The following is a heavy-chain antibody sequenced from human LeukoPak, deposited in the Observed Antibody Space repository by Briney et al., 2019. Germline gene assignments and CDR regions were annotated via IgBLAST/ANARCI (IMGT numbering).Heavy chain of an antibody. J-gene: IGHJ4*02. CDR3: AKYSHDSSGSYDY. D-gene: IGHD3-22*01. Sequence: GGSLRLSCAASGFTFSSYGMHWVRQAPGKGLEWVAVISYDGSNKYYADSVRGRFTISRDNSKNTLYLQMNSLRAEDTAVYYCAKYSHDSSGSYDYWGQGTLVTVSS. CDR2: ISYDGSNK. V-gene: IGHV3-30*18. CDR1: GFTFSSYG.